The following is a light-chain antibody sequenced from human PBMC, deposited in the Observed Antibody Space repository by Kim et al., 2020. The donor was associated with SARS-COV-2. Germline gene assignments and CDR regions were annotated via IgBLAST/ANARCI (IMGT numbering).Light chain of an antibody. Sequence: EIVLTQSPATLSLSPGERATLSCRASQSVSSSLAWYQQKPGQAPRLLIYDTSNRATGIPARFSGSGSGTDFTLTISSLEPEDFAVYYCHQRSNWPLTFGGGTKLEI. CDR1: QSVSSS. J-gene: IGKJ4*01. CDR2: DTS. V-gene: IGKV3-11*01. CDR3: HQRSNWPLT.